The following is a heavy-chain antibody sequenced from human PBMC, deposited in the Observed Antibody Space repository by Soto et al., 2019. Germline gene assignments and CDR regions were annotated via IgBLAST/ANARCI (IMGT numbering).Heavy chain of an antibody. CDR3: AREVPPHHYLDY. D-gene: IGHD3-10*01. CDR2: IYYIGIT. CDR1: GASISNNY. J-gene: IGHJ4*02. V-gene: IGHV4-59*01. Sequence: PSETLSLTCTVSGASISNNYWSWVRQPPGKGLGWIGYIYYIGITNYNSSLKSRVTISIDTSNKQFSLKLTSVTAADTAVYSCAREVPPHHYLDYWGQGALVTVSS.